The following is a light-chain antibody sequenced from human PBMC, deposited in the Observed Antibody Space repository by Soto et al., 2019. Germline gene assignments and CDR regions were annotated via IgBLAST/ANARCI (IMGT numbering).Light chain of an antibody. J-gene: IGLJ3*02. V-gene: IGLV1-44*01. CDR2: SDN. CDR1: SSSIGSSS. CDR3: AAWDDILNGWM. Sequence: QSVLIQPPSVSGTPGQRVTISCSGSSSSIGSSSANWYQQLPGAAPRLLIYSDNQRPSRVPDRFSGSRSGTSASLAISGLQSEDEADYYCAAWDDILNGWMFGGGTKVTV.